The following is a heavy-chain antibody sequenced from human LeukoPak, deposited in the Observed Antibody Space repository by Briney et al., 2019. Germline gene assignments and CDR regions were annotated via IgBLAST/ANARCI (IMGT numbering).Heavy chain of an antibody. J-gene: IGHJ3*02. V-gene: IGHV3-21*01. CDR3: ARVGQQLVRGAFDI. Sequence: PGGSLRLSCAASPFSVSINFMSWVRQAPGKGLEWVSSISSSSSYIYYADSVKGRFTISRDNAKNSLYLQMNSLRAEDTAVYYCARVGQQLVRGAFDIWGQGTMVTVSS. CDR1: PFSVSINF. D-gene: IGHD6-13*01. CDR2: ISSSSSYI.